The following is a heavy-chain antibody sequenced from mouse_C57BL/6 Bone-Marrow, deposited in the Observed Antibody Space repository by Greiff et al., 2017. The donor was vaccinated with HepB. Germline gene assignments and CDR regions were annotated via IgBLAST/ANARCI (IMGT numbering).Heavy chain of an antibody. Sequence: VQLQQSGPELVKPGASVKLSCKASGYTFTSYDINWVKQRPGQGLEWIGWIYPRDGSTKYNEKLKGKATLTVDTSSSTAYMELHSLTSEDAAVYFCARSGGLWLRRYFDDWGQGTTLTVSS. CDR1: GYTFTSYD. D-gene: IGHD2-2*01. CDR3: ARSGGLWLRRYFDD. CDR2: IYPRDGST. J-gene: IGHJ2*01. V-gene: IGHV1-85*01.